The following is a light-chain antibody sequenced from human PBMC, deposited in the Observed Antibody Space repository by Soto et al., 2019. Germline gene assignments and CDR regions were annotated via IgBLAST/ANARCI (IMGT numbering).Light chain of an antibody. CDR1: QSVSNN. CDR3: QQYNTWPYT. V-gene: IGKV3-15*01. J-gene: IGKJ2*01. Sequence: EIVMTQSPGTLSVSPGERATLSCRAGQSVSNNLAWYQQKPGQAPRLLIFGASTRATGIPARFSGSGSGTEFTLTIGSLQSEDFAVYYCQQYNTWPYTFGQGTKLDIK. CDR2: GAS.